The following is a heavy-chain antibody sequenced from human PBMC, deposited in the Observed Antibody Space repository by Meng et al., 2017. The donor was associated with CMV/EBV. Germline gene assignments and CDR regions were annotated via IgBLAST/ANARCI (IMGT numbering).Heavy chain of an antibody. D-gene: IGHD1-26*01. CDR1: GGSFSGYY. CDR3: ARKGGSYPLDY. CDR2: INHSGST. V-gene: IGHV4-34*01. Sequence: LKQWGAGLFTPSETLALTCAVYGGSFSGYYWSWIRQPPGKGLEWIGEINHSGSTNYNPSLKSRVTIPVDTSKNQFSLKLSSVTAADTAVYYCARKGGSYPLDYWGQGTLVTVSS. J-gene: IGHJ4*02.